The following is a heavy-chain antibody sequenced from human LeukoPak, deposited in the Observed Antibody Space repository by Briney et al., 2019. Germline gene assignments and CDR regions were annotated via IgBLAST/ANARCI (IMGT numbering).Heavy chain of an antibody. CDR1: GFTFSSSA. Sequence: GGSLRLSCTTSGFTFSSSAMSWVRQAPGKGLEWVSAISGSGGSTYYADSVKGRFTISRDNSKNTLYLQMNSLRAEDTAVYYCAKKNDYGDYVGEFDYWGQGTLVTVSS. J-gene: IGHJ4*02. CDR2: ISGSGGST. D-gene: IGHD4-17*01. CDR3: AKKNDYGDYVGEFDY. V-gene: IGHV3-23*01.